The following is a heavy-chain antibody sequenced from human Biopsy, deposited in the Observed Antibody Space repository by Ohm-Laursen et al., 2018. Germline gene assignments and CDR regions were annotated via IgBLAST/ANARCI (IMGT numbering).Heavy chain of an antibody. J-gene: IGHJ2*01. CDR2: ITWNSGTI. CDR1: GFIFDDYA. Sequence: LSLTCAASGFIFDDYAMHWVRQAPGKGLEWVSSITWNSGTIDYADSVKGLFTISRDNAKNSLYLQMNSLRAGDTALYYCAKARVAIRYFDIWGRGTLVTVSS. D-gene: IGHD2-15*01. CDR3: AKARVAIRYFDI. V-gene: IGHV3-9*01.